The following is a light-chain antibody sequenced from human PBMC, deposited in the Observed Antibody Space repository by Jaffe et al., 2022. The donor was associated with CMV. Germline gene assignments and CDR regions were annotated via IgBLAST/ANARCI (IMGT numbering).Light chain of an antibody. CDR1: QDIGSW. J-gene: IGKJ4*01. CDR2: TAS. CDR3: QQVNSFPLT. Sequence: DIQMTQSPSSVSASVGDRVAITCRASQDIGSWLAWYQQRPGKAPKLLIYTASSLQSGVPSRFSGSGSGTDFTLTISSLQPEDFAIYYCQQVNSFPLTFGGGTKVEIK. V-gene: IGKV1-12*01.